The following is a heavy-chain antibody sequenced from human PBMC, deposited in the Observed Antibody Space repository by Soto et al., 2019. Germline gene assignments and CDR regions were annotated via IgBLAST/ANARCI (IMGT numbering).Heavy chain of an antibody. V-gene: IGHV3-21*01. D-gene: IGHD3-22*01. Sequence: EVQLVESGGGLVKPGGSLRLSCAASGFTFSSYSMNWVRQAPGKGLEWVSSISSSSSYIYYADSVKGRFTISRDNAKNSLYLQMNRLRAEDTAVYYCASSGVEIVVVNPDYWGQGTLVTVSS. CDR3: ASSGVEIVVVNPDY. CDR1: GFTFSSYS. CDR2: ISSSSSYI. J-gene: IGHJ4*02.